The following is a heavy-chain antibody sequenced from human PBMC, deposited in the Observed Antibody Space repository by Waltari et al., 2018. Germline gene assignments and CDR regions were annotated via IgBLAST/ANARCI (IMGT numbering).Heavy chain of an antibody. CDR2: INLSGKT. J-gene: IGHJ4*02. V-gene: IGHV4-34*02. CDR1: AGSFSGYY. CDR3: ASGPGGYYFES. Sequence: QVQLQQWGAGLLKPSETLSLTCAISAGSFSGYYCSWIRQAPGEGLDRIAEINLSGKTDYNPSPRSRATMSVDTSKNQFSLKLSSVTAADTAVYYCASGPGGYYFESWGLGTLVTVSS. D-gene: IGHD3-16*01.